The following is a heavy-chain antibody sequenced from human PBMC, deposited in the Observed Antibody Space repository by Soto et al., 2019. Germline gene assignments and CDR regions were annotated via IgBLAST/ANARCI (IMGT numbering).Heavy chain of an antibody. J-gene: IGHJ6*02. V-gene: IGHV5-51*01. Sequence: PGESLKISCKGSGYSFTSYWIGWVRQMPGKGLEWMGIIYPGDSDTRYSPSFQGQVTISADKSISTAYLQWSSLKASDTAMYYCARGVVDPYYYYGMDVWGQGTTVTVSS. D-gene: IGHD2-15*01. CDR2: IYPGDSDT. CDR1: GYSFTSYW. CDR3: ARGVVDPYYYYGMDV.